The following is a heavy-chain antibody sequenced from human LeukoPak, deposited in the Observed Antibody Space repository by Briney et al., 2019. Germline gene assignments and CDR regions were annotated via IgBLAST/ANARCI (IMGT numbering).Heavy chain of an antibody. CDR2: VYYSGST. V-gene: IGHV4-39*01. D-gene: IGHD3-9*01. J-gene: IGHJ6*02. CDR3: AIVKAGYFDLYYYFGMDV. CDR1: GGSISSSSYY. Sequence: SETLSLTCTVSGGSISSSSYYWGWIRQPPGKGLEWFGSVYYSGSTHYTPSLKSRVTISVETSKNQFSMKLCSVTAADTAVYYCAIVKAGYFDLYYYFGMDVWGQGTTVTVSS.